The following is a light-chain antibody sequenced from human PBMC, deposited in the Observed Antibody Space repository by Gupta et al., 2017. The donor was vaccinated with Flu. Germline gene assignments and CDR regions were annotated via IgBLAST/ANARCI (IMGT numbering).Light chain of an antibody. CDR2: DVH. CDR3: CSYGGNSVLI. V-gene: IGLV2-11*01. CDR1: SSDIGGHDY. Sequence: ALSQPCSVSGFPGQSVTISCSGTSSDIGGHDYVSWYQQNPGTAPKLVIYDVHYRPSRVPARFSASKSGNTASLTISGLQAENEGDYYCCSYGGNSVLIFGSGTKVTVL. J-gene: IGLJ1*01.